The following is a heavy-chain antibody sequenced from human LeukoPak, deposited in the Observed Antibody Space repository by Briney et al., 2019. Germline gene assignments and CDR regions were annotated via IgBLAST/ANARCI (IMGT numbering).Heavy chain of an antibody. J-gene: IGHJ4*02. CDR2: ISSSSSYI. CDR1: GFTFSSYS. V-gene: IGHV3-21*01. D-gene: IGHD3-22*01. CDR3: ARDWGYYDSSGYYLDY. Sequence: GGSLRLSCAASGFTFSSYSMNWVRQAPGKGLEWVSSISSSSSYIYYADSVKGRFTISRDNAKNSLYLQMNSLRAEDTAVYYCARDWGYYDSSGYYLDYWGQGTLVTVSS.